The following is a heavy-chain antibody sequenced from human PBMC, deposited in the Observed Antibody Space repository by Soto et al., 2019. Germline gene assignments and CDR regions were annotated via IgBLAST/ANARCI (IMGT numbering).Heavy chain of an antibody. Sequence: ASVKVSCKASGYTFTSYAMHWVRQAPGQRLEWMGWINAGNGNTKYSQKFQGRVTITRDTSTSTAYMELRSLRSDDTAVHYCARIETTIGRGMDVWGQGTTVTVSS. J-gene: IGHJ6*02. D-gene: IGHD5-12*01. V-gene: IGHV1-3*01. CDR2: INAGNGNT. CDR1: GYTFTSYA. CDR3: ARIETTIGRGMDV.